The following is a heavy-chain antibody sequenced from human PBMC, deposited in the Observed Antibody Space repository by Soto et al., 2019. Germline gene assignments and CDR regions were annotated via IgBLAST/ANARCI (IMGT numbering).Heavy chain of an antibody. V-gene: IGHV3-48*01. D-gene: IGHD6-6*01. CDR3: ARDPQRSSIAARPGSDY. CDR1: GFTFSRYS. J-gene: IGHJ4*02. Sequence: EVQLVESGGGLVQPGGSLRLSCAASGFTFSRYSMNWVRQAPGKGLEWVSYISSSSSTIYYADSVKGRFTISRDNAKNSLYLQMNSLRAEDTAVYYCARDPQRSSIAARPGSDYWGQGTLVTVSS. CDR2: ISSSSSTI.